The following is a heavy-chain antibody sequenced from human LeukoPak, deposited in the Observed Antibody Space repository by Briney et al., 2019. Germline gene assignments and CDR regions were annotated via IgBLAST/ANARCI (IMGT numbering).Heavy chain of an antibody. CDR1: GFTFSSYA. Sequence: GGSLRLSCAASGFTFSSYAMSWVRQAPGKGLEWVSAISGSGGSTYYPDSVKGRFTISRDNAKNSLYLQMNSLRAEDTALYYCANALYKLAHGAFDIWGQGTMVTVSS. V-gene: IGHV3-23*01. CDR2: ISGSGGST. J-gene: IGHJ3*02. D-gene: IGHD3-10*01. CDR3: ANALYKLAHGAFDI.